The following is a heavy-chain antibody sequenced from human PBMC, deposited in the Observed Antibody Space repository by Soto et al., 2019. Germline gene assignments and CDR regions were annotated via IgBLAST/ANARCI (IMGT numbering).Heavy chain of an antibody. D-gene: IGHD1-1*01. Sequence: ASVKVSCKASGYPFTAYYIHWIRQAPGQGLQWMGRVNPSVNSTTYAEKFQGRVTVTWDTSTSTVFLEMISLRSEDSALYYCARGPPRGAYTTHFDHWGQASMVTVSS. V-gene: IGHV1-46*01. CDR2: VNPSVNST. CDR1: GYPFTAYY. CDR3: ARGPPRGAYTTHFDH. J-gene: IGHJ5*02.